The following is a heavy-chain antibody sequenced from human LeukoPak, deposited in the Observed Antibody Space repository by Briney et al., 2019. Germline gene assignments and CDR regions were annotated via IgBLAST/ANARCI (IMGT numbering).Heavy chain of an antibody. V-gene: IGHV4-34*01. D-gene: IGHD1-20*01. CDR3: ARDGGSNNYWFDP. CDR2: INQSGRT. Sequence: PSETLSLTCAVYGGSFNVYYWIWIRQPPGKGLEWIGEINQSGRTNYNSSLKSRVTISTDTSKNEFSLKLSSVTAADTAVYYCARDGGSNNYWFDPWGQGTLVTVSS. CDR1: GGSFNVYY. J-gene: IGHJ5*02.